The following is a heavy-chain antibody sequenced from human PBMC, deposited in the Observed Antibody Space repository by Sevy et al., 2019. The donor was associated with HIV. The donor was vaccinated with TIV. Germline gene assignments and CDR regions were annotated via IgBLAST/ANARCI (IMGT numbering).Heavy chain of an antibody. CDR1: GFTFSSYS. CDR2: ISSSSTI. D-gene: IGHD4-17*01. CDR3: AREMTTVVTYSGY. Sequence: GGSLRLSCAASGFTFSSYSMNWVRQAPGKGLEWVSYISSSSTIYYADSVKGRFTISRDNAKNSLYLQMNSLRDEDTAVYYCAREMTTVVTYSGYWGQGTLVTVSS. V-gene: IGHV3-48*02. J-gene: IGHJ4*02.